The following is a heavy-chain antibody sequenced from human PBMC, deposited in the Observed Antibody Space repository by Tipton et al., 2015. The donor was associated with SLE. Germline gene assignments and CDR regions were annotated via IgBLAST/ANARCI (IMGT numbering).Heavy chain of an antibody. J-gene: IGHJ6*02. Sequence: TLSLTCTVSGGSISSYYWSWIRQPPGKGLEWIGYIYYSGSTNYNPSLKSRVTISVDTSKNQFSLKLSSVTAADTAVYYCARNEGSDYGDYGMDVWGQGTTVTVSS. CDR1: GGSISSYY. V-gene: IGHV4-59*01. CDR3: ARNEGSDYGDYGMDV. CDR2: IYYSGST. D-gene: IGHD4-17*01.